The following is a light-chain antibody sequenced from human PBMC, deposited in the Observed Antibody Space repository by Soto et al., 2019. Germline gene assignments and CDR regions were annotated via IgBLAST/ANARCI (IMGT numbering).Light chain of an antibody. V-gene: IGKV3-20*01. CDR1: QSVSSNY. J-gene: IGKJ5*01. CDR2: GAS. Sequence: EIVLTQSPGTLSLSPGARDPLSCRARQSVSSNYITWYQQKPGQAPRRLIFGASSRATGIPDRFSGSGSGTDFTLTISRLEPEDFAVYYCQQYNNWPITFGQGTRLEI. CDR3: QQYNNWPIT.